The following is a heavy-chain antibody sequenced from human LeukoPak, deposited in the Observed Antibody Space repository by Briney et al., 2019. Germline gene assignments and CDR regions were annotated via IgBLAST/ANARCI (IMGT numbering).Heavy chain of an antibody. D-gene: IGHD2-21*02. Sequence: GASVKVSCKVSGYTLTELSMHWVRQATRKGLEWMGGFDPEDGETIYAQKFQGRVTMIEDTSTDTAYMELSSLRSEDTAVYYCATPRGDFDYYFDYWGQGTLVTVSS. CDR3: ATPRGDFDYYFDY. J-gene: IGHJ4*02. V-gene: IGHV1-24*01. CDR1: GYTLTELS. CDR2: FDPEDGET.